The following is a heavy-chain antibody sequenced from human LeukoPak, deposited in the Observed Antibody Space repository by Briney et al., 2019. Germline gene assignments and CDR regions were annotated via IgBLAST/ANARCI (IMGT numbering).Heavy chain of an antibody. V-gene: IGHV1-18*04. CDR3: ARGGRSNIVVVPAAHTYDY. J-gene: IGHJ4*02. D-gene: IGHD2-2*01. CDR2: ISAYNGNT. Sequence: ASVKVSCKASGYTFTSYGISWVRQAPGQGLEWMGWISAYNGNTNYAQKLQGRVTMTTNTSTSTAYMELRSLRSDDTAVYYCARGGRSNIVVVPAAHTYDYWGQGTLVIVSS. CDR1: GYTFTSYG.